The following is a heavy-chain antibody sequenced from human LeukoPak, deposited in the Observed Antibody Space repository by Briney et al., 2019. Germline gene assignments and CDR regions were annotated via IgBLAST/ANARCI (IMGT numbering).Heavy chain of an antibody. CDR3: ARDQGGYNAPTFDY. J-gene: IGHJ4*02. CDR2: ISAYNGNT. D-gene: IGHD5-24*01. CDR1: GYTFTSYG. Sequence: ASVKVSCTASGYTFTSYGISWVRQAPGQGLEWMGWISAYNGNTNYAQKLQGRVTMTTDTSTSTAYMELRSLRSDDTAVYYCARDQGGYNAPTFDYWGQGTLVTVSS. V-gene: IGHV1-18*01.